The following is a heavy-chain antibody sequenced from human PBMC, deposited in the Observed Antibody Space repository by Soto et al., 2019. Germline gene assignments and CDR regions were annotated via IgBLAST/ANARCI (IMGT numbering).Heavy chain of an antibody. J-gene: IGHJ6*02. CDR3: AREIDCGGSCYPPSYYYGMDV. Sequence: SGGSLRLSCAASGFTFSSYGMHWVRQAPGKGLEWVAVIWYDGSNKYYADSVKGRFTISRDNSKNTLYLQMNSLRAEDTAVYYCAREIDCGGSCYPPSYYYGMDVWGQGTTVTVSS. CDR2: IWYDGSNK. CDR1: GFTFSSYG. V-gene: IGHV3-33*01. D-gene: IGHD2-15*01.